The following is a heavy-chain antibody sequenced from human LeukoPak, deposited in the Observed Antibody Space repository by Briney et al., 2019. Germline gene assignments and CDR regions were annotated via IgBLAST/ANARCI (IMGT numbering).Heavy chain of an antibody. J-gene: IGHJ3*02. CDR2: IYYSGST. V-gene: IGHV4-39*01. CDR3: ARGHSSGWYLWAFDI. CDR1: GGSISSSSYY. D-gene: IGHD6-19*01. Sequence: SETLSLTCTVSGGSISSSSYYWGWIRQPPGKGLEWIGSIYYSGSTYYNPSLKSRVTISVDTSKNQFSLKLSSVTAADTAVYYCARGHSSGWYLWAFDIWGQGTMVTVSS.